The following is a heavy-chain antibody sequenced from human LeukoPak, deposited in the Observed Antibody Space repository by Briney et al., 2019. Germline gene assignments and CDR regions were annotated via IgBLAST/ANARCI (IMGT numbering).Heavy chain of an antibody. CDR1: GGSISSGDYY. CDR3: ARGSGIVNAFDI. Sequence: SETLSLTCTVSGGSISSGDYYWSWIRQPPGRGLEWIGYIYYSGSTYYNPSLKSRVTISVDTSKNQFSLKLSSVTAADTAVYYCARGSGIVNAFDIWGQGTMVTVSS. V-gene: IGHV4-30-4*01. J-gene: IGHJ3*02. CDR2: IYYSGST. D-gene: IGHD1-26*01.